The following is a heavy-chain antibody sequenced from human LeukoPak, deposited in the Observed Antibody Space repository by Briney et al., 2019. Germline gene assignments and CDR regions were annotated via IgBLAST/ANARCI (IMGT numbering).Heavy chain of an antibody. CDR1: GGSISSGGYS. V-gene: IGHV4-30-2*01. D-gene: IGHD5-24*01. CDR3: ATVNWNAYNFYFDY. Sequence: PSQTLSLTCAVSGGSISSGGYSWSWIRQPPGKGLEWIGYIYHSGSTYYNPSLKSRVTISVDRSKNQFSPNLNSVTAADTAVYYCATVNWNAYNFYFDYWGQGTLVTVSS. CDR2: IYHSGST. J-gene: IGHJ4*02.